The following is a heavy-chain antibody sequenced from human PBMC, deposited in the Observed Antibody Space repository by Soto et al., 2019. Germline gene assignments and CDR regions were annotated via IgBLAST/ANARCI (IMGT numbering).Heavy chain of an antibody. CDR2: TYYRSKWYN. D-gene: IGHD5-12*01. V-gene: IGHV6-1*01. CDR3: ARNRGYSGYDYRGKYYFDY. Sequence: PSQPRSLTCAFSGASVSSKSAAWNCIRQSPSRRLDRLGRTYYRSKWYNDYAVSVKSRITINPDTSKNQFSLQLNSVTPEDTAVCYCARNRGYSGYDYRGKYYFDYWGQGTLVTSPQ. J-gene: IGHJ4*02. CDR1: GASVSSKSAA.